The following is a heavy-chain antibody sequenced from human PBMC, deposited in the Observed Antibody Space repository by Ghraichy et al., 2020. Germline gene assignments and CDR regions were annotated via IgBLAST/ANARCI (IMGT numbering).Heavy chain of an antibody. CDR2: IYYSGST. V-gene: IGHV4-61*01. CDR3: ARSKVTTLGWFDP. CDR1: GGSVSSGSYY. J-gene: IGHJ5*02. D-gene: IGHD4-17*01. Sequence: SETLSLTCTVSGGSVSSGSYYWSWIRQPPGKGLEWIGYIYYSGSTNYNPSLKSRVTISVDTSKNQFSLKLSSVTAADTAVYYCARSKVTTLGWFDPWGQGPRAPLPS.